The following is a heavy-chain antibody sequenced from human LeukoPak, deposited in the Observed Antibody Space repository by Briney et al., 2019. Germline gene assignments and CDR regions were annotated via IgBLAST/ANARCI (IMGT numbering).Heavy chain of an antibody. CDR1: GFTFTSYA. Sequence: GGSLRLSCAASGFTFTSYAVSWVRQAPGKGLEWVSAISGSGGNTYYADSVKGRFTISRDDSKNTLSLQMNSLRAEDTAVYYCAKARGIQLWFLDYWGQGTLVTVSS. V-gene: IGHV3-23*01. CDR3: AKARGIQLWFLDY. J-gene: IGHJ4*02. CDR2: ISGSGGNT. D-gene: IGHD5-18*01.